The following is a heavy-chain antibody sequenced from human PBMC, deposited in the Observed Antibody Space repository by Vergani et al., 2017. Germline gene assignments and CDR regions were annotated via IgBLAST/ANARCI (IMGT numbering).Heavy chain of an antibody. CDR3: ARHEWDYGGNSETFFDY. V-gene: IGHV1-2*02. Sequence: QVQLVQSGAEVKKPGASVKVSCKASGYTFTGYYMHWVRQAPGQGLEWMGWINPNSGGTNYNPSLKSRVTISVDTSKNQFSLKLSSVTAADTAVYYCARHEWDYGGNSETFFDYWGQGTLVTVSS. CDR1: GYTFTGYY. D-gene: IGHD4-23*01. J-gene: IGHJ4*02. CDR2: INPNSGGT.